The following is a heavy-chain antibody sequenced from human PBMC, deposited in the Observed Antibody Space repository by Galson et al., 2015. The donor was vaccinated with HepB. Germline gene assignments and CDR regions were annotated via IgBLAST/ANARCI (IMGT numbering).Heavy chain of an antibody. V-gene: IGHV3-69-1*01. CDR3: ARDPGSYDVLTGYSSYFDL. D-gene: IGHD3-9*01. Sequence: LRLSCAASGFSLSAYNMNWVRQAPGKGLEWVSSISGSTYIYYKDSVQGRFTISRDTAENSVYLQMNSLRVEDTAVYYCARDPGSYDVLTGYSSYFDLWGPGTLVTVSS. J-gene: IGHJ4*02. CDR2: ISGSTYI. CDR1: GFSLSAYN.